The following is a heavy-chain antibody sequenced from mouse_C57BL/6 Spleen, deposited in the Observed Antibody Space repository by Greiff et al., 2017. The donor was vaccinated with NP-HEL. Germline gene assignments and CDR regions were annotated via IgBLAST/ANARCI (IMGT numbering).Heavy chain of an antibody. V-gene: IGHV1-15*01. Sequence: VQGVESGAELVRPGASVTLSCKASGYTFTDYEMHWVKQTPVHGLEWIGAIDPETGGTAYNQKFKGKAILTADKSSSTAYMELRSLTSEDSAVYYCTRGDYGSSQAWFAYWGQGTLVTVSA. CDR2: IDPETGGT. CDR1: GYTFTDYE. CDR3: TRGDYGSSQAWFAY. D-gene: IGHD1-1*01. J-gene: IGHJ3*01.